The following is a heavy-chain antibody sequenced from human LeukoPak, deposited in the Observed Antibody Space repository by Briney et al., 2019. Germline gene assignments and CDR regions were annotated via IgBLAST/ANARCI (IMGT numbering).Heavy chain of an antibody. J-gene: IGHJ3*02. Sequence: GGSLRLSCAASGFTFSSYAMSCVRQAPGKGLEWVSAISDSGGSTYYADSVKGRFTISRDNSKNTLYLQVNSLRAGDTAVYYCARACSGGSCYLAAFDIWGQGTMVTVSS. CDR1: GFTFSSYA. D-gene: IGHD2-15*01. V-gene: IGHV3-23*01. CDR2: ISDSGGST. CDR3: ARACSGGSCYLAAFDI.